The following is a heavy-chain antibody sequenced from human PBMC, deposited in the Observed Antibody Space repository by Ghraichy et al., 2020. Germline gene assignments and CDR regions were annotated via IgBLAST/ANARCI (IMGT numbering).Heavy chain of an antibody. CDR1: GYTFTSYG. CDR3: ARVPRTYYYDSSGYSQGWYFDL. J-gene: IGHJ2*01. D-gene: IGHD3-22*01. Sequence: ASVKVSCKASGYTFTSYGISWVRQAPGQGLEWMGWISAYNGNTNYAQKLQGRVTMTTDTSTSTAYMELRSLRSDDTAVYYCARVPRTYYYDSSGYSQGWYFDLWGRGTLVTVSS. CDR2: ISAYNGNT. V-gene: IGHV1-18*04.